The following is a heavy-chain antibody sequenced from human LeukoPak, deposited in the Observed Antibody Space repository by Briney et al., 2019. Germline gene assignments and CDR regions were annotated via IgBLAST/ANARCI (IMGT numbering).Heavy chain of an antibody. V-gene: IGHV4-61*02. CDR3: AREIVAGLGVSFDI. CDR2: IYPLETT. J-gene: IGHJ3*02. CDR1: GDSVNSGAYY. Sequence: PSETLSLTCIVSGDSVNSGAYYWSWLRQPAGKEPEWIGRIYPLETTNYNPSLKSRVAISVDTSKNQFSLKLSSVTAADTAVYYCAREIVAGLGVSFDIWGQGTMVTVSS. D-gene: IGHD6-19*01.